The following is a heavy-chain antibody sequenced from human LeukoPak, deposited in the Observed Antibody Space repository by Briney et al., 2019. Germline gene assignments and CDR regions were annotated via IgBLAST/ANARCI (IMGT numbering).Heavy chain of an antibody. Sequence: PGGSLRLSCAASGFTFNKYAMSWVRQAPGKGLEWVSAISGSDAGTYYADSVKGRFTISRDNSKNTLYLQMNSLRAGDAAVYYCAKAPVTTCSGAYCYPFDYWSQGTLVTVSS. J-gene: IGHJ4*02. V-gene: IGHV3-23*01. CDR2: ISGSDAGT. CDR1: GFTFNKYA. CDR3: AKAPVTTCSGAYCYPFDY. D-gene: IGHD2-15*01.